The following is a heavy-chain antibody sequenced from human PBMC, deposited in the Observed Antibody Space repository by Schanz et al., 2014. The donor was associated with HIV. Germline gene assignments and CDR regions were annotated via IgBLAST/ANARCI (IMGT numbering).Heavy chain of an antibody. CDR1: GFTFDTYG. J-gene: IGHJ6*02. V-gene: IGHV3-30*18. D-gene: IGHD3-22*01. Sequence: QVQLVESGGGVVQPGRSLRLSCAASGFTFDTYGIHWVRQAPGKGLEWMAVISYDGRNKKLANSVKGRFTISRDNSKNTLYLQAKSLRPEDTAVYYCAKDRNQYDSRYIGKGNYYYYYGMDVWGQGTTVTVSS. CDR3: AKDRNQYDSRYIGKGNYYYYYGMDV. CDR2: ISYDGRNK.